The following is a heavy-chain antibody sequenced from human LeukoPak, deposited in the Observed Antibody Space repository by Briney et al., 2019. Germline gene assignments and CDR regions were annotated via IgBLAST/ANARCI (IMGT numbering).Heavy chain of an antibody. J-gene: IGHJ4*02. CDR2: ISAYNGRT. V-gene: IGHV1-18*01. CDR1: GYTFINHG. Sequence: VASVKVSCKASGYTFINHGISWVRQAPGQGLEWMGWISAYNGRTECAQKFQDRVTMTTDTSTTTGYMELRSLGSDDTAVYFCGRWSPDPNDSWGQGTLVTVSS. D-gene: IGHD3-3*01. CDR3: GRWSPDPNDS.